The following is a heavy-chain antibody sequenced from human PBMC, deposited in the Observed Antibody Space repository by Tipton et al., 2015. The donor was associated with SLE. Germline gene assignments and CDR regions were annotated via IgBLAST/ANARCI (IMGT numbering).Heavy chain of an antibody. CDR3: ARVEYSSSFNWFDP. V-gene: IGHV4-34*01. J-gene: IGHJ5*02. Sequence: LRLSCAASGFTFSDYYMSWIRQAPGKGLEWIGEINHSGSTNYNPSLKSRVTISVDTSKNQFSLKLSSVTAADTAVYYCARVEYSSSFNWFDPWGQGTLVTVSS. D-gene: IGHD6-6*01. CDR1: GFTFSDYY. CDR2: INHSGST.